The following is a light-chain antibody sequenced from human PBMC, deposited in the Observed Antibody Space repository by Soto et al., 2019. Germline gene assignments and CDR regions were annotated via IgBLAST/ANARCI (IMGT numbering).Light chain of an antibody. CDR1: QSVSTN. CDR3: QRYDDWPLT. V-gene: IGKV3D-15*01. Sequence: EILMTQSPATLSVSQGDRATLSCRSSQSVSTNLARYQQKPGQPPSLLIYDASTRATGIPARFSGSGSGTDFTLTITSLQSEDFALYDCQRYDDWPLTFGGWTKVEIK. CDR2: DAS. J-gene: IGKJ4*01.